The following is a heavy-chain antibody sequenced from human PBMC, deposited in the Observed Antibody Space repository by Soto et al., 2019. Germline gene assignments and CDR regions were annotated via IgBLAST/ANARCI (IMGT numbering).Heavy chain of an antibody. V-gene: IGHV1-69*02. CDR3: ARGPGPAAIPRPFDD. CDR1: GGTFSSYT. Sequence: QVQLVQSGAEVKKPGSSVKVSCKASGGTFSSYTISWVRQAPGQGLEWMGRIIPILGIANYAQKFQGRVTITADKSTSTAYLELSSLRSEDTAVYYCARGPGPAAIPRPFDDWGQGTLVTVSS. CDR2: IIPILGIA. J-gene: IGHJ4*02. D-gene: IGHD2-2*02.